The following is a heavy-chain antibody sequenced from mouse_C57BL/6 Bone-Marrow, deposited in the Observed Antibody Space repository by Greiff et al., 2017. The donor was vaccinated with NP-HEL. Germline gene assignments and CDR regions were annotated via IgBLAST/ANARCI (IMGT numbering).Heavy chain of an antibody. J-gene: IGHJ4*01. Sequence: EVKLVESGGGLVQPGGSLKLSCAASGFPFSDYGMAWVRQAPRKGPEWVAFISNLAYSIYYADTVTGRFTISRANAKNTLYLEMSSLRSEDTAMYYCARQTGLYAMDYWGQGTSVTVSS. CDR2: ISNLAYSI. CDR1: GFPFSDYG. CDR3: ARQTGLYAMDY. D-gene: IGHD4-1*01. V-gene: IGHV5-15*01.